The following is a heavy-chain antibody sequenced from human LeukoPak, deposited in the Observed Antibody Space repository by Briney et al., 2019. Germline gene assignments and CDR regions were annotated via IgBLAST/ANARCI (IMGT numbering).Heavy chain of an antibody. J-gene: IGHJ3*02. Sequence: GGSLRLSCVASGFTFSTYDMNWVRQAPGKGLEWVSYISASSTIKNYADSVKGRFTVSRDEAKNSMYLQMNSLRDEDTAVYYCARDAGSSWYWGALDMWGQGTVVIVSS. CDR1: GFTFSTYD. CDR3: ARDAGSSWYWGALDM. D-gene: IGHD6-13*01. V-gene: IGHV3-48*02. CDR2: ISASSTIK.